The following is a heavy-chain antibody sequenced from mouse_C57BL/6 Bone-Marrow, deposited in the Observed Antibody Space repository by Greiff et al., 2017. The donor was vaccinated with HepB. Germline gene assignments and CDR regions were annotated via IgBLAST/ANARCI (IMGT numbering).Heavy chain of an antibody. Sequence: VQLQQPGAELVKPGASVKLSCKASGYTFTSYWMQWVKQRPGQGLEWIGEIDPSDSYTNYNQKFKGKATLTVDTSSSTAYMQLSSLTSEDSAVYYCARNYYYGSSYWGYWYFDVWGTGTTVTVSS. CDR3: ARNYYYGSSYWGYWYFDV. CDR1: GYTFTSYW. CDR2: IDPSDSYT. V-gene: IGHV1-50*01. D-gene: IGHD1-1*01. J-gene: IGHJ1*03.